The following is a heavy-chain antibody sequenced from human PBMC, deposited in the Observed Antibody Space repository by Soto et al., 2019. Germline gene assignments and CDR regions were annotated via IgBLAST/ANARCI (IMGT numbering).Heavy chain of an antibody. CDR3: AYVDTAMVDY. CDR1: GYTFTSYY. CDR2: INPSGGST. J-gene: IGHJ4*02. Sequence: ASVKVSCKASGYTFTSYYMHWVRQAPGQGLEWMGIINPSGGSTSYAQKFQGRVTITTDGSASTAYMELSSLRSEDTAVYYCAYVDTAMVDYWGQGTLVTVSS. V-gene: IGHV1-46*01. D-gene: IGHD5-18*01.